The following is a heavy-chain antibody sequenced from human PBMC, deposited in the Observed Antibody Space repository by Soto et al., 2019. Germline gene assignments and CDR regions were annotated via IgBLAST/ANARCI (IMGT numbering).Heavy chain of an antibody. D-gene: IGHD3-10*01. CDR1: GGSISSSSYY. V-gene: IGHV4-39*01. CDR2: IYYSGST. Sequence: SETLSLTCTVSGGSISSSSYYWGWIRQPPGKGLEWVGSIYYSGSTYYNPSLKSRVTISVDTSKNQFSLKLSSVTAADTAVYYCARSGSGSYQYYYYMDVWGKGTTVTVSS. J-gene: IGHJ6*03. CDR3: ARSGSGSYQYYYYMDV.